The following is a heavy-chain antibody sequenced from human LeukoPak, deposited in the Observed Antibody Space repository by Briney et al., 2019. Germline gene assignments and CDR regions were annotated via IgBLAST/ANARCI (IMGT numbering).Heavy chain of an antibody. CDR1: SFTLSHHY. V-gene: IGHV3-11*03. CDR2: ISSSGSYT. D-gene: IGHD1-26*01. J-gene: IGHJ4*02. CDR3: ASSKVGVTVSRFDC. Sequence: GGSLRLSCAPVSFTLSHHYMSWNRQAPGKGLEWVSYISSSGSYTNYADSVKGRFTISRDNAKNSLYLQMNSLRAEDTAVYYCASSKVGVTVSRFDCWGQGTLVTVSS.